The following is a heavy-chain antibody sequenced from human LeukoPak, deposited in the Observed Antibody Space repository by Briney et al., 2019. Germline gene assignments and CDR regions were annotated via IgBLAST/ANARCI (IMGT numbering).Heavy chain of an antibody. V-gene: IGHV4-38-2*02. CDR2: IYHSGGT. Sequence: SETLSLTCAVSGYSISSGYYWGWIRQPPGKGLEWIGSIYHSGGTYYNPSLKSRITISVDTSKNQFSLKLSSVTAADTAVYYCARDWRPYYYGSPNWFDPWGQGTLVTVSS. D-gene: IGHD3-10*01. CDR1: GYSISSGYY. J-gene: IGHJ5*02. CDR3: ARDWRPYYYGSPNWFDP.